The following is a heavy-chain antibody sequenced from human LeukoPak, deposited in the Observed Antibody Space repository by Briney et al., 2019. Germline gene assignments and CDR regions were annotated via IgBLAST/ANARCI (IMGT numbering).Heavy chain of an antibody. CDR2: IYYGGNT. D-gene: IGHD2-15*01. CDR3: ARLLAGCPGGRCRAHFDY. CDR1: GDSINSNY. Sequence: SETLSLTCSVSGDSINSNYWSWMRQPPGKGLEWIGYIYYGGNTNYNPSLKSRVSMSVDTPKNQFSLNLSSVTAADTAVYHCARLLAGCPGGRCRAHFDYWGQGTLVTVSS. V-gene: IGHV4-59*01. J-gene: IGHJ4*02.